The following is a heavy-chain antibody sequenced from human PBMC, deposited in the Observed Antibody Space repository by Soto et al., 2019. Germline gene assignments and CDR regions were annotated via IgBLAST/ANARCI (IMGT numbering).Heavy chain of an antibody. J-gene: IGHJ6*02. CDR3: ARELWFGELQSYYGIDV. CDR2: INPNSGGT. CDR1: GYTFTGYY. Sequence: ASVKVSCKASGYTFTGYYMHWVRQAPGQGLEWMGWINPNSGGTNYAQKFQGRVTMTRDTSISTAYMELSRLRSDDTAVYYCARELWFGELQSYYGIDVWGQGTSVTFS. D-gene: IGHD3-10*01. V-gene: IGHV1-2*02.